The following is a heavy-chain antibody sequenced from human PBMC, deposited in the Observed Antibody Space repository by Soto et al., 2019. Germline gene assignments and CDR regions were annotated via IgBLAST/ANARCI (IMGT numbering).Heavy chain of an antibody. Sequence: QVQLVQSGVEVKKPGASVKVSCKASGYTIISHGISWVRQAPGQGLERMGWISGKNGNTNYAQKLQGRVTLTTDTSTSTAYMELRSLRSDDTAVYYCARVSSSIVVVPDYGMDVWGQGTTVTVSS. V-gene: IGHV1-18*04. CDR3: ARVSSSIVVVPDYGMDV. J-gene: IGHJ6*02. D-gene: IGHD2-15*01. CDR1: GYTIISHG. CDR2: ISGKNGNT.